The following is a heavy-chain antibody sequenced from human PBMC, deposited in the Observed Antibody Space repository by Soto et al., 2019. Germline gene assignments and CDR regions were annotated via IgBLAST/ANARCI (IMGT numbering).Heavy chain of an antibody. D-gene: IGHD2-21*02. CDR1: GFTLRSYW. V-gene: IGHV3-74*01. Sequence: QLGGSLRLSCAASGFTLRSYWMHWVRQAPGKGLVWVSRINSDGSSTSYADSVKGRFTISRDNAKNTLFLQMNSLRAEDTAVYYCVRRVTDYGMDVWGQGTTVTVSS. CDR3: VRRVTDYGMDV. CDR2: INSDGSST. J-gene: IGHJ6*02.